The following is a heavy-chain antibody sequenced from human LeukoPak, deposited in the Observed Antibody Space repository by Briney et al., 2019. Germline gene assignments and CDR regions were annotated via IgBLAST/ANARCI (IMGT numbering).Heavy chain of an antibody. CDR3: ARDIGLGAFDI. V-gene: IGHV4-59*01. Sequence: SETLSLTCTVSGGSISSYYWSWIRQPPGKGLEWIGYIYYSGSTNYNPSLKSRVTISVDTSKNQFSLKLSSVTAADTAVYYCARDIGLGAFDIWAQGTMVTVSS. J-gene: IGHJ3*02. CDR1: GGSISSYY. CDR2: IYYSGST. D-gene: IGHD6-19*01.